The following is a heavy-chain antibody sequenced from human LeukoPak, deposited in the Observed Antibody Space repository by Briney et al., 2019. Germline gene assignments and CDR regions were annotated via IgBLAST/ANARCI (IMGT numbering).Heavy chain of an antibody. J-gene: IGHJ4*02. CDR2: IYYTGRA. Sequence: SETLSLTCTVPGGSISRYYWSWIRQPPGTGLEWIGYIYYTGRADYNPSLKSRVSMSVDTSKNQFSLSVNSMTAADTAVYYCARGILYSYGPIYFDYWAQGTLVTVSS. D-gene: IGHD5-18*01. V-gene: IGHV4-59*01. CDR3: ARGILYSYGPIYFDY. CDR1: GGSISRYY.